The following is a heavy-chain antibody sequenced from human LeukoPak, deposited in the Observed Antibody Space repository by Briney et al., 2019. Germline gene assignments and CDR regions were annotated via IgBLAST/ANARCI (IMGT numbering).Heavy chain of an antibody. CDR2: IYYSGST. V-gene: IGHV4-59*12. J-gene: IGHJ3*02. Sequence: PSETLSLTCTVSGGSISSYYWSWIRQPPGKGLEWIGYIYYSGSTNYNPSLKSRVTVSVDTSKNQFSLKLSSVTAADTAVYYCARDRNYYDGVVDAFDIWGQGTMVTVSS. D-gene: IGHD3-22*01. CDR1: GGSISSYY. CDR3: ARDRNYYDGVVDAFDI.